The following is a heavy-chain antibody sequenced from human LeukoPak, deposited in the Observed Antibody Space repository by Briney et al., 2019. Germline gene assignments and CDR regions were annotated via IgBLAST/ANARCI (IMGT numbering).Heavy chain of an antibody. CDR3: NYYDSSGYYKVFDY. D-gene: IGHD3-22*01. V-gene: IGHV3-23*01. CDR1: GFTFSTYR. CDR2: ISGSGGST. J-gene: IGHJ4*02. Sequence: PGGSLRLSCAASGFTFSTYRMSWVRQAPGKGLEWVSAISGSGGSTYYADSVKGRFTISRDNSKNTLYLQMNSLRAEDTAVYYCNYYDSSGYYKVFDYWGQGTLVTVSS.